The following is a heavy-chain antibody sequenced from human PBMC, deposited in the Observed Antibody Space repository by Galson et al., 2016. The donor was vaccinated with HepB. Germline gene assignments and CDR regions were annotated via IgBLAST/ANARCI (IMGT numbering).Heavy chain of an antibody. V-gene: IGHV3-23*01. CDR2: VSGSAAGTEYGITT. Sequence: SLRLSCAASGFTFSSYAMNWVRQAPGKGLEWVAAVSGSAAGTEYGITTDYADSVKGRFTISRDNSKNTLYLQMNSLRAEDTAVYYCAKVGPPCSSTRCSDYYFDHCGQGTLVTVSS. D-gene: IGHD2-2*01. CDR1: GFTFSSYA. J-gene: IGHJ4*02. CDR3: AKVGPPCSSTRCSDYYFDH.